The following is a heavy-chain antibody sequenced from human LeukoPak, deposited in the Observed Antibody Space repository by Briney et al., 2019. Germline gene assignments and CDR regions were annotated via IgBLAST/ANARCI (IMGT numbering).Heavy chain of an antibody. D-gene: IGHD2-8*02. CDR3: ARSAGGNYFDY. V-gene: IGHV3-21*01. CDR1: GFTFDNYN. Sequence: GGSLRLXCAASGFTFDNYNMNWVRQAPGKGLEWVSSISSGTNYIFEADSVKGRFTVTKDTALNSLSLQMNSLRADDTAVYYCARSAGGNYFDYWDQGTLVTVSS. CDR2: ISSGTNYI. J-gene: IGHJ4*02.